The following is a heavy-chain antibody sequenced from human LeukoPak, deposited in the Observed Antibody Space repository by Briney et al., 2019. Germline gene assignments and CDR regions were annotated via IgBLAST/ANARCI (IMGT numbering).Heavy chain of an antibody. V-gene: IGHV3-33*01. CDR3: ARDLNYDSSGPTGDYYYYGMDV. D-gene: IGHD3-22*01. Sequence: PGGTLRLSCAASGFTFSSCGMHWVRQAPGKGLEWVAVIWYDGSNKYYADSVKGRFTISRDNSKNSLYLQMNSLRAEDTAVYYCARDLNYDSSGPTGDYYYYGMDVWGQGTTVTVSS. CDR1: GFTFSSCG. J-gene: IGHJ6*02. CDR2: IWYDGSNK.